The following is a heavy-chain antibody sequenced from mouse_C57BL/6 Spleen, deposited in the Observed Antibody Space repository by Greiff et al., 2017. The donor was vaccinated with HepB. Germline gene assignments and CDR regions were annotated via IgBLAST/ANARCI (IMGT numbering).Heavy chain of an antibody. CDR3: ARRSYYGSSPYFDY. J-gene: IGHJ2*01. CDR2: ISYDGSN. D-gene: IGHD1-1*01. V-gene: IGHV3-6*01. Sequence: EVQVVESGPGLVKPSQSLSLTCSVSGYSITSGYYWNWIRQFPGNKLEWMGYISYDGSNNYNPSLKNRISITRDTSKNQFFLKLNSVTTEDTATYYCARRSYYGSSPYFDYWGQGTTLTVSS. CDR1: GYSITSGYY.